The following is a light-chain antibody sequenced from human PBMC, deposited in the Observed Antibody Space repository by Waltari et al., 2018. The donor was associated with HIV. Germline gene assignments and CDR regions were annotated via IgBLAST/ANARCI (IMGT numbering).Light chain of an antibody. V-gene: IGLV4-69*01. CDR1: SGHSNYD. Sequence: QLVLTQSPSASASLGASVKFTCTLSSGHSNYDIAWHQQQPEKGPRYLLKLNSDGSHSKGDGIPVRFSGSSSGAERYPTISSLQSEDEADYYCQTWDTGIRVFGGGTKLTVL. CDR2: LNSDGSH. CDR3: QTWDTGIRV. J-gene: IGLJ3*02.